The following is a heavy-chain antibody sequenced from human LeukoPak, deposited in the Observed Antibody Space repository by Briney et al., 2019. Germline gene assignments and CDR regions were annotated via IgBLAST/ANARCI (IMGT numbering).Heavy chain of an antibody. Sequence: SSETLSLTCAVYGGSFSGYYWTWIRQPPGKGLEWIGEINHRRSTKYSPSLKSRVTISVDTSKNQFSLKLSSVTAADTAVYYCARLSKYYGSGSYSHDYWGQGTLVTVSS. D-gene: IGHD3-10*01. J-gene: IGHJ4*02. CDR1: GGSFSGYY. CDR3: ARLSKYYGSGSYSHDY. V-gene: IGHV4-34*01. CDR2: INHRRST.